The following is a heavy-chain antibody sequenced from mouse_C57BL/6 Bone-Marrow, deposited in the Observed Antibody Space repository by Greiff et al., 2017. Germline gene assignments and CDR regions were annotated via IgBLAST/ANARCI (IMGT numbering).Heavy chain of an antibody. J-gene: IGHJ1*03. V-gene: IGHV1-72*01. D-gene: IGHD1-1*01. CDR1: GYTFTSYW. Sequence: VQLQQPGAELVKPGASVKLSCKASGYTFTSYWMHWVKQRPGRGLEWIGRFDPNSGGTKYNEKFKSKATLTVDKPSSTAYMQLSSLTSEDSAVYYCARRDYYGSSPWYFDVWGTGTTVTVSS. CDR3: ARRDYYGSSPWYFDV. CDR2: FDPNSGGT.